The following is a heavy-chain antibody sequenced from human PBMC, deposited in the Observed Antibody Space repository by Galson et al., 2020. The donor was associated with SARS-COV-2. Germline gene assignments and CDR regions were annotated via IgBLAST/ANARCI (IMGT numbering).Heavy chain of an antibody. CDR3: ARGNGGYNSEVGY. CDR2: ISYDGSNK. V-gene: IGHV3-30*04. Sequence: GESLKISCAASGFTFSSYAMHWVRKAPGKGLEWVAVISYDGSNKYYADSVKGRFTISRDNSKNTLYLQMNSLRAEDTAVYYCARGNGGYNSEVGYWGQGTLVTVSS. CDR1: GFTFSSYA. J-gene: IGHJ4*02. D-gene: IGHD4-17*01.